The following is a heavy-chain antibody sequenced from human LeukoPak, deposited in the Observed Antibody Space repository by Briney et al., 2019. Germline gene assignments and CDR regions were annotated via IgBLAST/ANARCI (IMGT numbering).Heavy chain of an antibody. CDR2: IRYDGSNK. J-gene: IGHJ4*02. D-gene: IGHD3-10*01. V-gene: IGHV3-30*02. CDR3: AKVRFGVTARYYFDY. Sequence: PGGSLRLSCAASGFTSSTYGMHWVRQAPGKGLEWVAFIRYDGSNKYYADSVKGRFTISRDNSKNTLFLQMNSLRAEDTAVYYCAKVRFGVTARYYFDYWGQGTLVTVSS. CDR1: GFTSSTYG.